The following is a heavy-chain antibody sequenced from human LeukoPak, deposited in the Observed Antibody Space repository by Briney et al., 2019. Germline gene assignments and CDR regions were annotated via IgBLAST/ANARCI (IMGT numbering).Heavy chain of an antibody. CDR3: AKAPEESYTDY. J-gene: IGHJ4*02. V-gene: IGHV3-23*01. CDR1: GFTFSSYA. CDR2: ISGSGGST. Sequence: GGSLTLSCAASGFTFSSYAMSWVRQARGKGLDWVSAISGSGGSTYYAGSVKGRFTISRDNSKNTLYLQMNSLRAEDAAVYYCAKAPEESYTDYWGQGTLVTVSS. D-gene: IGHD1-26*01.